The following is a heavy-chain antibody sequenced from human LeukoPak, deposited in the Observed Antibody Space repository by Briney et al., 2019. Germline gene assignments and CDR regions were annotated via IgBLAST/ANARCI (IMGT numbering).Heavy chain of an antibody. CDR1: GGSISSYY. CDR3: ARGGGGTLLRFLEWYPMDV. Sequence: PSETLSLTCTVSGGSISSYYWSWIRQPPGKGLEWIGYIYYSGSTNYNPSLKSRVTISVDTSKNQFSLKLSSVTAADTAVYYCARGGGGTLLRFLEWYPMDVWGKGTTVTVSS. J-gene: IGHJ6*03. CDR2: IYYSGST. D-gene: IGHD3-3*01. V-gene: IGHV4-59*01.